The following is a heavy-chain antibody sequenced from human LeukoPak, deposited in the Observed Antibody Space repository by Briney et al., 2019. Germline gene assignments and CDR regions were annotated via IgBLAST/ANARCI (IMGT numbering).Heavy chain of an antibody. D-gene: IGHD1-7*01. V-gene: IGHV4-39*07. Sequence: PSETLSLTCTVSGGSISSSSYYWGWIRQPPGKGLEWIGSIYYSGSTYYNPSLKSRVTISVDTSKNQFSLKLSSVTAADTAVYYCARVSDGYNWNYAFDIWGQGTMVTVSS. CDR1: GGSISSSSYY. CDR2: IYYSGST. CDR3: ARVSDGYNWNYAFDI. J-gene: IGHJ3*02.